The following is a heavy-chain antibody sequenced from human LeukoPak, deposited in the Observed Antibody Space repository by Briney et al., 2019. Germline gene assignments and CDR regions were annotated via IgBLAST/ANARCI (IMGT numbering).Heavy chain of an antibody. Sequence: GASVKVSCEASGYTFTDHYIHWVRQAPGQGLEWMGRINPNSGGTNSAQKFQGRVTMTRDTSISTAYMELSGLRSDDTAMYYCARVMVSLVRGDYFYFDYWAQGTLVTVSS. CDR3: ARVMVSLVRGDYFYFDY. J-gene: IGHJ4*02. D-gene: IGHD3-10*01. V-gene: IGHV1-2*06. CDR1: GYTFTDHY. CDR2: INPNSGGT.